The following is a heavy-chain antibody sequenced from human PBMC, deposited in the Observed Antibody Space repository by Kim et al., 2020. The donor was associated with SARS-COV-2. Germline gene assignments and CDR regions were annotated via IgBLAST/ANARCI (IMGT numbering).Heavy chain of an antibody. CDR2: MNSDGRIT. D-gene: IGHD2-15*01. Sequence: GGSLRLSCVASGFTFSRHWMHWVRQVPGKGLVWVSRMNSDGRITEYAESVKGRFTISRDNAKNTLYLQMNSLRVDDTAIYYCVREGTWSLDSWGQGTLVTVSS. CDR1: GFTFSRHW. CDR3: VREGTWSLDS. V-gene: IGHV3-74*01. J-gene: IGHJ4*02.